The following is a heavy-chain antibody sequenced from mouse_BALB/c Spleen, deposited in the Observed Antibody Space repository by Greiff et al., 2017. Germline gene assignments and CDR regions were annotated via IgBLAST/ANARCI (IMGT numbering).Heavy chain of an antibody. CDR1: GYTFTDHI. Sequence: VHLVESGAELASPGASVTLSCKASGYTFTDHIMNWVKKRPGQGLEWIGRIYPVSGETNYNQKFMGKATFSVDRSSSTVYMVLNSLTSEDPAVYYCGRGDYGYPYAMDYWGQGTSVTVSS. J-gene: IGHJ4*01. CDR2: IYPVSGET. CDR3: GRGDYGYPYAMDY. D-gene: IGHD1-2*01. V-gene: IGHV1-11*01.